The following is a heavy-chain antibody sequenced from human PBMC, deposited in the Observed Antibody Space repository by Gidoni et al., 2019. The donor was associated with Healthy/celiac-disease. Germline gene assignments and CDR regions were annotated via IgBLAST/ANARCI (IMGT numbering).Heavy chain of an antibody. D-gene: IGHD6-19*01. CDR1: GFTFSSYA. Sequence: EVQLVESGGGLVQPGGSLRLSCSASGFTFSSYAMHWVRQAPGKGLEYVSAISSNGGSTYYADSVKGRFTISRDNSKNTLYLQMSSLRAEDTAVYYCVKDQQPDGQWLALFDYWGQGTLVTVSS. CDR3: VKDQQPDGQWLALFDY. CDR2: ISSNGGST. J-gene: IGHJ4*02. V-gene: IGHV3-64D*09.